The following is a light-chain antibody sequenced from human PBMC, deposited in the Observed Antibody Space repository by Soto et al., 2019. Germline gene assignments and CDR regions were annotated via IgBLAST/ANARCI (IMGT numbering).Light chain of an antibody. CDR3: VLYMGSGISV. CDR2: STN. Sequence: QTVVTQEPSFSVSPGGTVTLTCGLSSGSVSTSYYPSWYQQTPGQAPRTLIYSTNTRSSGVPDRCSGSILGNKAALTITGAQADDESYYYCVLYMGSGISVFCGGTELTVL. CDR1: SGSVSTSYY. J-gene: IGLJ2*01. V-gene: IGLV8-61*01.